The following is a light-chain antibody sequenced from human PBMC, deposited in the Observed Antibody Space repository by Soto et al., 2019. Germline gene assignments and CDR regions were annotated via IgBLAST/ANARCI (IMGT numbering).Light chain of an antibody. CDR2: DVS. CDR1: SSDIGRYNY. Sequence: QSALTQPASVSGSPGQSITISCTGTSSDIGRYNYVSWYQQHPGKAPKLMIYDVSNRPSGVSNRLSGSKSGNTASLTISGLQAEDEADYYCSSCTSSSTLVVFGGGTKLTVL. V-gene: IGLV2-14*01. J-gene: IGLJ2*01. CDR3: SSCTSSSTLVV.